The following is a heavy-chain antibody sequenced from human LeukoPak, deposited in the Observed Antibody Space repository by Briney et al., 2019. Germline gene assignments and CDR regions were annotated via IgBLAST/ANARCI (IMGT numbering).Heavy chain of an antibody. V-gene: IGHV3-7*01. CDR2: IKQDGSEK. Sequence: AGGSLRLSCAASGFTFSSYWMSWVRQAPGKGLEWVANIKQDGSEKYYVDSVKGRFTISRDNAKNSLYLQMNSLRAEDTAVYYCARVRYCSSTSCYPGVYYFDYWGQGTLVTVSS. CDR1: GFTFSSYW. CDR3: ARVRYCSSTSCYPGVYYFDY. D-gene: IGHD2-2*01. J-gene: IGHJ4*02.